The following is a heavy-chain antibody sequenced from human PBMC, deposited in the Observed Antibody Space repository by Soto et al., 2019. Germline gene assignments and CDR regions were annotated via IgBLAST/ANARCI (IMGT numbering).Heavy chain of an antibody. CDR1: GYTFTSYD. V-gene: IGHV1-8*01. CDR2: MNPNSGNT. CDR3: ARSTNAFGDRH. D-gene: IGHD2-8*01. Sequence: QVQLVQSGAEVKKPGASVKVSCKASGYTFTSYDINWVRQATGQGLEWMGWMNPNSGNTGYAQKFQGRVAMTRDTSIRTPYMQRSSLRSEDTTVYNCARSTNAFGDRHWGQGPLVTVSS. J-gene: IGHJ4*02.